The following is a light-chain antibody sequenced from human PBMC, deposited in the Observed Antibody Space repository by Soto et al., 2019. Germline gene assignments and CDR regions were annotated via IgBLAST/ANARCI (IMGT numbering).Light chain of an antibody. CDR3: QKYGGSLTWT. CDR2: GAS. Sequence: EIVLTQSPGTLSLSPGERATLTCRASQSVSSRSLAWYQQRPGQAPRLLIYGASNRATGIPDRFSGSGSGTDFTLTISRLEPEDFAVYYCQKYGGSLTWTFGQGTKVEIK. V-gene: IGKV3-20*01. CDR1: QSVSSRS. J-gene: IGKJ1*01.